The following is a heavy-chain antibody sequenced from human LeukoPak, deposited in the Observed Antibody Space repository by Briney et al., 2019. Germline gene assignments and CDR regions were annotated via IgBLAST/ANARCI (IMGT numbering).Heavy chain of an antibody. V-gene: IGHV3-9*01. CDR1: GFTFDDYA. CDR2: ISWNSGSI. D-gene: IGHD2-2*01. CDR3: AKAGYCSSTSCRYYYYYYGMDV. J-gene: IGHJ6*02. Sequence: GGSLRLSCAASGFTFDDYAMHWVRQAPGKGLEWVSGISWNSGSIGYADSVKGRFTISRDNAKNSLYLQMNSLRAEDTALYYCAKAGYCSSTSCRYYYYYYGMDVWGQGTTVTVSS.